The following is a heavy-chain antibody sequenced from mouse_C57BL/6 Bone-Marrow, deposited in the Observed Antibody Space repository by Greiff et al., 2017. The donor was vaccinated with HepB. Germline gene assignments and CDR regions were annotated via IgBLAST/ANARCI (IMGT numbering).Heavy chain of an antibody. CDR3: AREWSLRGGTSYYYAMDY. J-gene: IGHJ4*01. V-gene: IGHV3-6*01. Sequence: EVQVVESGPGLVKPSQSLSLTCSVTGYSITSGYYWNWIRQFPGNKLEWMGYISYDGSNNYNPSLKNRISITRDTSKNQFFLKLNSVTTEDTATYYCAREWSLRGGTSYYYAMDYWGQGTSVTVSS. CDR1: GYSITSGYY. D-gene: IGHD1-1*01. CDR2: ISYDGSN.